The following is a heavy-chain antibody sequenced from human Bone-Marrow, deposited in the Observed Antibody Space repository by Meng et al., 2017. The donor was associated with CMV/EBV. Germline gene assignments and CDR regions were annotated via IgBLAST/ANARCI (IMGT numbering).Heavy chain of an antibody. CDR2: IRSKAYGGTT. J-gene: IGHJ6*02. CDR3: TRLAGASWGYYYGMDV. CDR1: GFTFSDHY. V-gene: IGHV3-49*04. D-gene: IGHD1-26*01. Sequence: GESLKISCAASGFTFSDHYMDWVRQAPGKGLEWVGFIRSKAYGGTTEYAASVKGRFTISRDDSKSIAYLQMNSLKTEDTAVYYCTRLAGASWGYYYGMDVWGQGTTVTVSS.